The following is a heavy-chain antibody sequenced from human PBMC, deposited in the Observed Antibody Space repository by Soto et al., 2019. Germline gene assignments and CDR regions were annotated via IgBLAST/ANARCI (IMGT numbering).Heavy chain of an antibody. CDR2: IYYSGST. J-gene: IGHJ4*02. Sequence: QVQLQESGPGLVKPSQTLSLTCTVSGGSISSGDYYWSWIRQPPGKGLEWFGYIYYSGSTYYNPSLRSRVTISVDTSKIQFSLKLSSVTAADTAVYYCARDEQQLATFDYWGQGTLVTVSS. CDR1: GGSISSGDYY. CDR3: ARDEQQLATFDY. V-gene: IGHV4-30-4*01. D-gene: IGHD6-13*01.